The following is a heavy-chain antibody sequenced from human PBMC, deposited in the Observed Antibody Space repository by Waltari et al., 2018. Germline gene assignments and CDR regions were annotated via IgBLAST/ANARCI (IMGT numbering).Heavy chain of an antibody. CDR2: LKKDGSDK. V-gene: IGHV3-7*03. CDR1: GFIFSSYW. Sequence: EAQLEESGGGLVQPGGSLRLSCAAPGFIFSSYWITWVRQAPGKWLEWVDNLKKDGSDKHYMDSVKGRFTISRDNAKNSLYLQMSSLRADDTAVYYCARDSSPGDSSAWYDAFDVWGRGTMVTVSS. CDR3: ARDSSPGDSSAWYDAFDV. J-gene: IGHJ3*01. D-gene: IGHD6-19*01.